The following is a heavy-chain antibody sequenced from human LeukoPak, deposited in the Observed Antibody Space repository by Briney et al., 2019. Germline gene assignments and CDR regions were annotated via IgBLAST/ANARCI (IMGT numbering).Heavy chain of an antibody. CDR3: AGAYQPSGGLSFPDS. CDR2: INPNTGNP. J-gene: IGHJ5*01. V-gene: IGHV7-4-1*02. D-gene: IGHD3-16*02. CDR1: GYTFTNYA. Sequence: ASVKVSCKASGYTFTNYAMNWVRQAPGQGLEWMGWINPNTGNPAYAQGFTGRFVFSLDTSVTTTYLQISGLKAEDTAVYYCAGAYQPSGGLSFPDSWGQGTLVTVSS.